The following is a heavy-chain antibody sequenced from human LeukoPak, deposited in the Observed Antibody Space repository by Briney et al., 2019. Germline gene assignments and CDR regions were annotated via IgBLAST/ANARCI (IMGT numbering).Heavy chain of an antibody. J-gene: IGHJ5*02. CDR1: GFSLSTSRVG. CDR2: IYWDDDK. CDR3: AHRQIQGIMFGGGGFDP. V-gene: IGHV2-5*02. D-gene: IGHD3-16*01. Sequence: SGPTLVNPTQTLTLTCTFSGFSLSTSRVGVGWIRQPPGKALEWLALIYWDDDKRYSPSLKSRLTITKDTSKNQVVLIMTNMDPVDTGTYYCAHRQIQGIMFGGGGFDPWGQGTLVTVSS.